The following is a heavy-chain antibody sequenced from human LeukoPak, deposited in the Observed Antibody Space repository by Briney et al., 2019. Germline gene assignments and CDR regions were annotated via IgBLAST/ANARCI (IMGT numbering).Heavy chain of an antibody. CDR3: AKTNGMVRGVISRY. Sequence: GGSLRLSCAASGFTFSSYAMSWVRQAPGKGLEWVSAISGSGGSTYYADSVKGRFTISRDNSKNTLYLQMNSLRAEDTAVYYCAKTNGMVRGVISRYWGQGTLVTVSS. V-gene: IGHV3-23*01. J-gene: IGHJ4*02. CDR1: GFTFSSYA. D-gene: IGHD3-10*01. CDR2: ISGSGGST.